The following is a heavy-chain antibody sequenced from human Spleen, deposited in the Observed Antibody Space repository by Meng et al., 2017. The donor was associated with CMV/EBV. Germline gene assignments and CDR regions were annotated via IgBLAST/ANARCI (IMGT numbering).Heavy chain of an antibody. D-gene: IGHD3-22*01. J-gene: IGHJ4*02. CDR1: GGSFSGYY. CDR2: INHSGST. CDR3: ARALEYYYDSSGYQLFDY. V-gene: IGHV4-34*01. Sequence: SETLSLTCAVYGGSFSGYYWSWIRQPPGKGLEWIGEINHSGSTNYNPSLKSRVTISVDTSKNQFSLKLSSVTAADTAVYYCARALEYYYDSSGYQLFDYWGQGTLVTVSS.